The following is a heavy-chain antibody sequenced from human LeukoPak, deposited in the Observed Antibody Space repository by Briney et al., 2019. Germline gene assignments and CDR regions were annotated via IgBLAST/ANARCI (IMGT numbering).Heavy chain of an antibody. CDR1: GFTFSSYA. CDR2: ISGSGGST. V-gene: IGHV3-23*01. J-gene: IGHJ4*02. CDR3: AKGSDSSGYYPYYFDY. D-gene: IGHD3-22*01. Sequence: GGSLRLSCAASGFTFSSYAMSWVRQAPGKGLEWVSAISGSGGSTYYADSVKGRFTISRDNSKNTLYLQMNSLRAEDTAVYYCAKGSDSSGYYPYYFDYWGQGTLATASS.